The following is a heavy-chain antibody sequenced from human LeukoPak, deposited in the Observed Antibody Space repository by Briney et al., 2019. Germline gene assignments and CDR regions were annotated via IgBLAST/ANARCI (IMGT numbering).Heavy chain of an antibody. V-gene: IGHV3-23*01. J-gene: IGHJ6*03. Sequence: GGSLRLSCAASGFTFSSYAMSWVRPAPGKGLEWVSAISGSGGSTYYADSVKGRFTISRDNSKNTLYLQMNSLRAEDTAVYYCAKMAGDRNYYYYYMDVWGKGTTVTVSS. CDR2: ISGSGGST. CDR1: GFTFSSYA. D-gene: IGHD6-19*01. CDR3: AKMAGDRNYYYYYMDV.